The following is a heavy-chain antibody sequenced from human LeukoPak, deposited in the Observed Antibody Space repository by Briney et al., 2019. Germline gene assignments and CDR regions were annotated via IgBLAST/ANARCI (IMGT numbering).Heavy chain of an antibody. V-gene: IGHV1-69*04. CDR2: IIPILGIA. CDR1: GGTFSSYA. Sequence: ASVKVSCKASGGTFSSYAISWVRQAPGQGLEWMGRIIPILGIANYAQKFQGRVTITADKSTSTAYMELSSLRSEDTAVYYCAREGTEMARRGYWFDPWGQGTLVTVSS. D-gene: IGHD5-24*01. CDR3: AREGTEMARRGYWFDP. J-gene: IGHJ5*02.